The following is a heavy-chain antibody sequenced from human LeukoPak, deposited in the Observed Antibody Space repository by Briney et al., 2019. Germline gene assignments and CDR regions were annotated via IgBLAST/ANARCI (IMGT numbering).Heavy chain of an antibody. CDR1: GFTFSGYS. CDR2: IGSSGNYM. V-gene: IGHV3-21*01. CDR3: AREGEYSGSYRRYFDF. Sequence: GGSLRLSCAASGFTFSGYSMSWVRQAPGKGLEWVSSIGSSGNYMYYADSVKGRFTISRDNAKNSLFLQMNSLRAEDTAVYYCAREGEYSGSYRRYFDFWGRGTLVTVSS. J-gene: IGHJ2*01. D-gene: IGHD1-26*01.